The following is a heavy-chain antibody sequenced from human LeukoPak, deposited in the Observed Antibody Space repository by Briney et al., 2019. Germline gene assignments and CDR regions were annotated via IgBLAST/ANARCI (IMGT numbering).Heavy chain of an antibody. CDR3: IPSG. V-gene: IGHV3-7*01. J-gene: IGHJ4*02. D-gene: IGHD2-21*01. CDR1: EFLLSRYW. CDR2: IKPEGTVT. Sequence: GGSLRLSCAVSEFLLSRYWMNWLGQAPGKGGEWVANIKPEGTVTYYVDSVKGGLTISREYAKNSVYLQMNSLSTEDTAVYYCIPSGGGRGVPVTVSS.